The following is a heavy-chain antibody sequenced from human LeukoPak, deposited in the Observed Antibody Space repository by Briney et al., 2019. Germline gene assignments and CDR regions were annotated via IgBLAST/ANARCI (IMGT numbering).Heavy chain of an antibody. D-gene: IGHD3-22*01. Sequence: PGGSLRLSCAASGFTFTSYAMSWVRQAPGKGLEWVSAMSGTGGSTYYADSVEGRFTISRDSSENTLYLQMISLRAEDTAVYYCAQHRFHESSGFLWWGQGTLVTVSS. CDR3: AQHRFHESSGFLW. CDR2: MSGTGGST. V-gene: IGHV3-23*01. J-gene: IGHJ4*02. CDR1: GFTFTSYA.